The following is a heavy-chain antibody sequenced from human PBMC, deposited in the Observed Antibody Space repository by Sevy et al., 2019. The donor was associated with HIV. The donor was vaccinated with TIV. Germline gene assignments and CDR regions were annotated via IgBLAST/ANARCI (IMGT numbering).Heavy chain of an antibody. CDR2: IHYTGTT. D-gene: IGHD5-12*01. J-gene: IGHJ5*02. Sequence: SETLSLTCTVSGGSISAYHWSWIRQPPGKGLEYIGYIHYTGTTNYNPSSKSRVTISVDTSNNQCSLKLSSVTAADTALYYCARAPPVRSGDDSLNWFDPWGQGTLVTVSS. CDR1: GGSISAYH. V-gene: IGHV4-59*01. CDR3: ARAPPVRSGDDSLNWFDP.